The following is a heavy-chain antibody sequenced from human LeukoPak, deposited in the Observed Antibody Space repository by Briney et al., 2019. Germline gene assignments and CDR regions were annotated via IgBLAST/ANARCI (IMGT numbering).Heavy chain of an antibody. CDR2: ISAYNGDT. V-gene: IGHV1-18*01. Sequence: ASVKVSCQASGYTSTNHGINWVRQAPGQGLEWMGWISAYNGDTKYAQKIQGRVTMTTDASTSTAYMELRSLRSDDTAVYYCARDPSNTSGNYAYLDSWGQGTLVTVSS. CDR3: ARDPSNTSGNYAYLDS. CDR1: GYTSTNHG. D-gene: IGHD6-19*01. J-gene: IGHJ4*02.